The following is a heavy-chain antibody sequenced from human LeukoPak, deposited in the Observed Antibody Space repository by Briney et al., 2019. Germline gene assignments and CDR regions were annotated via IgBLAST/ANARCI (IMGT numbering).Heavy chain of an antibody. D-gene: IGHD3-22*01. CDR1: GFTFSSYA. CDR3: AKITMIVVVPVAAFDI. V-gene: IGHV3-23*01. Sequence: GGSLRLSCAASGFTFSSYAMSWVRQAPGKGLEWVSAISGSGGSTYYADSVKGRFTISRDNSKNTLYLQMNSLRAEDTAVYYCAKITMIVVVPVAAFDIWGQGTMVTASS. CDR2: ISGSGGST. J-gene: IGHJ3*02.